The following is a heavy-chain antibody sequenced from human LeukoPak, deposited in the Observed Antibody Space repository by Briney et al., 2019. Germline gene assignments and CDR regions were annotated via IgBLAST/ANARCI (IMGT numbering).Heavy chain of an antibody. CDR2: IYYSGST. Sequence: PSETLSLTCTVSGGSISSYYWSWIRQPPGKGLEWIGYIYYSGSTNYNPSLKSRVTISVDTSKNQFSLKLSSVTAADTAVYYCARLGGIAVRRYYYYMDVWGKGTTVTISS. D-gene: IGHD6-19*01. CDR1: GGSISSYY. V-gene: IGHV4-59*01. J-gene: IGHJ6*03. CDR3: ARLGGIAVRRYYYYMDV.